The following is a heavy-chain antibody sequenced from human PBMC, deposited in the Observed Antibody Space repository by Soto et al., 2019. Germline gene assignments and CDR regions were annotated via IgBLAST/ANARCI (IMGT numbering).Heavy chain of an antibody. J-gene: IGHJ4*02. V-gene: IGHV3-30*18. CDR3: AKDGVVVPADEGYYFDY. D-gene: IGHD2-2*01. Sequence: GGSLRLSCAGSGFTFSSYGMHWVRQAPGKGLEWVAVISYDGSDKYYGDSVKGRFTISRDDSKNTLYLQMNSLRAEDTAVYYCAKDGVVVPADEGYYFDYWSQGTLVTVSS. CDR2: ISYDGSDK. CDR1: GFTFSSYG.